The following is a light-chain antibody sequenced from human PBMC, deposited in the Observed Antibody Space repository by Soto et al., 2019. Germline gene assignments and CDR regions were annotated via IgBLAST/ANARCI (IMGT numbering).Light chain of an antibody. CDR3: QQFYGYPLT. CDR2: DVS. Sequence: DIQMTQSPSTLSASVGDIVTITCRASQSIIAWLAWYQQKPGKAPNLLIYDVSTLDSGVPARFSGSGSGTDFTLTISSLQPEDFATYYCQQFYGYPLTFGGGTKVDIK. CDR1: QSIIAW. V-gene: IGKV1-5*01. J-gene: IGKJ4*01.